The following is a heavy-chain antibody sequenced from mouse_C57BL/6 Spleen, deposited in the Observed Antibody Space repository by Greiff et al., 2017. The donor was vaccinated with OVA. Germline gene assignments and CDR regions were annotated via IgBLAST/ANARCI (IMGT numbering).Heavy chain of an antibody. CDR2: INPNNGGT. J-gene: IGHJ3*01. CDR1: GYTFTDYY. V-gene: IGHV1-26*01. D-gene: IGHD2-4*01. Sequence: VKPGASVKISCKASGYTFTDYYMNWVKQSHGKSLEWIGDINPNNGGTSYNQKFKGKATLTVDKSSSTAYMELRSLTSEDSAVYYCARGDYDPWFAYWGQGTLVTVSA. CDR3: ARGDYDPWFAY.